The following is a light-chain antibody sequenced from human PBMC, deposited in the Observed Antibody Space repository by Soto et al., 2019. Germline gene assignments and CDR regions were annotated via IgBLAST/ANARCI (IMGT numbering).Light chain of an antibody. CDR2: WAS. CDR1: QSVLLTSNNKNY. J-gene: IGKJ4*01. Sequence: DIVMTQSPDSLAVSLGERATINCKSSQSVLLTSNNKNYLAWYQQKPGQPPKVLICWASTRESGVPDRFSGSGSGTDFTLTITRLQTQHVAFYYCQQYYTTLTFGGGTKVEIK. V-gene: IGKV4-1*01. CDR3: QQYYTTLT.